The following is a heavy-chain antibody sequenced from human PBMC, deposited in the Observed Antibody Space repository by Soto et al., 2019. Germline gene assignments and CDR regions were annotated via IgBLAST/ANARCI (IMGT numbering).Heavy chain of an antibody. CDR1: RYTFTDNH. D-gene: IGHD1-1*01. CDR3: TREEEGRNWDYFEY. CDR2: FNPNTGGR. J-gene: IGHJ4*02. V-gene: IGHV1-2*02. Sequence: GASVKVSCKASRYTFTDNHIHCVRHAPGQGLEWMGWFNPNTGGRNTAQKFQGRVTMTRNTSISTAYLDLSRLTSDDTAMYYCTREEEGRNWDYFEYWGQGSPVTVS.